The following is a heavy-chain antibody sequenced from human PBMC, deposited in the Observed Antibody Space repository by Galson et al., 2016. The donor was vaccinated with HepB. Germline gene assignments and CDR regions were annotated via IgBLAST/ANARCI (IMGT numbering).Heavy chain of an antibody. CDR2: INQDGSEK. V-gene: IGHV3-7*04. J-gene: IGHJ4*02. CDR3: ARAYQYTLDY. Sequence: SLRLSCAASGLTFSRFWMTWVRQAPGKGLEWVANINQDGSEKHYLDSVRGRFTISRDNAKNSLYLQMNSLRAEDTAVNFCARAYQYTLDYWGQGTLVTVPS. CDR1: GLTFSRFW. D-gene: IGHD1-1*01.